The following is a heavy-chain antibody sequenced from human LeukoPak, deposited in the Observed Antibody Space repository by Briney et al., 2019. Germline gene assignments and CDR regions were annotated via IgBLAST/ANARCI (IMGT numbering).Heavy chain of an antibody. Sequence: GGSLRLSCAASGFTFSSYGTHWVRQASGKGLEWVAVISYDGSNKYYADSVKGRFTISRDNSKNTLYLQMNSLRAEDTAVYYCAKLQQLTTYWGQGTLVTVSS. CDR2: ISYDGSNK. J-gene: IGHJ4*02. V-gene: IGHV3-30*18. D-gene: IGHD6-13*01. CDR3: AKLQQLTTY. CDR1: GFTFSSYG.